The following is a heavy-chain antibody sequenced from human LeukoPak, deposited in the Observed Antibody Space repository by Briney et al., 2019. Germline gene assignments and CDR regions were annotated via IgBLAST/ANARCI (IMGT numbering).Heavy chain of an antibody. CDR1: GFTFDDYA. CDR2: ISGDGGST. V-gene: IGHV3-43*02. Sequence: GGSLRLSCAVSGFTFDDYAMHWVRQAPGKGLEWVSLISGDGGSTYYADSVKGRFTISRDNSKNSLYLQMNSLRTEDTALYYCAKDVDAPYYYGMDVWGQGTTVTVSS. CDR3: AKDVDAPYYYGMDV. D-gene: IGHD3/OR15-3a*01. J-gene: IGHJ6*02.